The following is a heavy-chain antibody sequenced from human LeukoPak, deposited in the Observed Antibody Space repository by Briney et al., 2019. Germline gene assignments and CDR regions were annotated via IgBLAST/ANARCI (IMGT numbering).Heavy chain of an antibody. V-gene: IGHV1-8*01. CDR3: ARAGWYYDSSGYYHFDY. CDR1: GYTFTSYD. J-gene: IGHJ4*02. D-gene: IGHD3-22*01. CDR2: MNPNSGNT. Sequence: ASVKVSCKASGYTFTSYDINWVRQATGQGLEWMGWMNPNSGNTGYAQKFQGRVTMTRNTSISTAYMELSSLRSEDAAVYYCARAGWYYDSSGYYHFDYWGQGTLVTVSS.